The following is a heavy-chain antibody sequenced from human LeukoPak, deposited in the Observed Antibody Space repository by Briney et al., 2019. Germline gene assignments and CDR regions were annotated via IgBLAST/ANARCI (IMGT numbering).Heavy chain of an antibody. CDR3: ARVLARYGNLDY. D-gene: IGHD1-14*01. Sequence: ASVKVSCKTSGYTFIDYYMYWLRQAPGQGLELMGWVNPNRGDTNYAQELRGRVTMTRDTSISTAYLELNRLASDDTAVYYCARVLARYGNLDYWGQGILVTVSS. CDR2: VNPNRGDT. J-gene: IGHJ4*02. V-gene: IGHV1-2*02. CDR1: GYTFIDYY.